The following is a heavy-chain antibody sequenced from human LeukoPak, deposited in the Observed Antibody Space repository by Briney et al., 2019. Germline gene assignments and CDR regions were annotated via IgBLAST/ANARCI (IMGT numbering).Heavy chain of an antibody. CDR1: GYTLTELS. D-gene: IGHD1-26*01. Sequence: ASVKVSCKVSGYTLTELSMHWVRQAPGKGLEWMGGFDPEDGETIYAQKFQGRVTMTEDTSTDTAYMELSSLRSEDTAVYYCATKAHSGSYYYFDYWGQGTLVTVSS. V-gene: IGHV1-24*01. CDR2: FDPEDGET. CDR3: ATKAHSGSYYYFDY. J-gene: IGHJ4*02.